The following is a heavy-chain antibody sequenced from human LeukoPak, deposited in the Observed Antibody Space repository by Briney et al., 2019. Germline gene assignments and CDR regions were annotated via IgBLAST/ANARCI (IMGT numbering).Heavy chain of an antibody. J-gene: IGHJ1*01. Sequence: GGSLRLSCAASGFTVRSYWMHWVRQAPGKGLEWVSRVSPDGSGTTYADSVKGRFTISRDNAKNTLHLQMNSLRAEDTAVYFCATKLGWESPFQHWGQRTLVTVSS. CDR1: GFTVRSYW. V-gene: IGHV3-74*01. D-gene: IGHD7-27*01. CDR3: ATKLGWESPFQH. CDR2: VSPDGSGT.